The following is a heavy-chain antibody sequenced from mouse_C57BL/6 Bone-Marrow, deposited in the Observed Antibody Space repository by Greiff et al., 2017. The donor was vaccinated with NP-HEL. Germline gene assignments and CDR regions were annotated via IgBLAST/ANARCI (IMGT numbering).Heavy chain of an antibody. CDR3: ARRYYYGSSYGWYFDV. J-gene: IGHJ1*03. Sequence: EVQLVESGPELVKPGASVKIPCKASGYTFTDYNMDWVKQSHGKSLEWIGDINPNNGGTIYNQKFKGKATLTVDKSSSTAYMELRSLTSEETAVYYCARRYYYGSSYGWYFDVWGTGTTVTVSS. V-gene: IGHV1-18*01. CDR1: GYTFTDYN. D-gene: IGHD1-1*01. CDR2: INPNNGGT.